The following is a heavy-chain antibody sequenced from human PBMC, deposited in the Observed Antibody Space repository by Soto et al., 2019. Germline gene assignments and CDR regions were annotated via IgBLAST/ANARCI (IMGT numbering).Heavy chain of an antibody. CDR3: ARRKDRSGPHYFDY. CDR1: GYTFTTYD. CDR2: MNPYNGNT. J-gene: IGHJ4*02. Sequence: ASVKVSCKASGYTFTTYDIHWVRQVTGQGLEWMGWMNPYNGNTGSTQKFQGRVTMTRNTSIRTVYMELTSLRSEDTAVYYCARRKDRSGPHYFDYWGQASLVNVSS. V-gene: IGHV1-8*01.